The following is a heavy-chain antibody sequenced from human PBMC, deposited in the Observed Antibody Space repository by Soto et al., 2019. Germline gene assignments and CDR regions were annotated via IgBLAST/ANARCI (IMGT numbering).Heavy chain of an antibody. V-gene: IGHV1-18*01. CDR1: GYTFRSYG. CDR3: ARDLPPMDV. CDR2: IRAYNGNR. Sequence: QVQLVQSGAEVKKPGASVKVSCKASGYTFRSYGISWVRQAPGQGLAWMGWIRAYNGNRNDAQKLQVRVTMTTDTSTSTAYMELRSLRADDTAVYSWARDLPPMDVWGQGTLVTVSS. J-gene: IGHJ6*02.